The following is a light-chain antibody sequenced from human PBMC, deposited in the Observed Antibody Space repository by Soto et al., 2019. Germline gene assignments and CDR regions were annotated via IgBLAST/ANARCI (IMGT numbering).Light chain of an antibody. V-gene: IGKV3-20*01. CDR3: ELYGTSPKT. CDR1: ETVAGSY. J-gene: IGKJ1*01. Sequence: IVLTQSPGTLSLSPGERATLSCRASETVAGSYLAWYQQKPGQAPRLLIHGASTRATGIADRFSGSGSGTDFTLTISRLEPVDFAVYYCELYGTSPKTFGQGTKVDTK. CDR2: GAS.